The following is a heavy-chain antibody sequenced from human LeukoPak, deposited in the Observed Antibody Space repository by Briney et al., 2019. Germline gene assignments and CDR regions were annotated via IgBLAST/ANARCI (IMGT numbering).Heavy chain of an antibody. J-gene: IGHJ3*02. CDR3: ARAKMTTSAFDI. V-gene: IGHV4-34*01. D-gene: IGHD5-24*01. Sequence: SETLSLTCAVYGGSFSGYYWTWIRQPPGKGLEWIGEINPRGSTNYNPSLKSRVTISVDTSKNQFSLKLSSVTAADTAVYYCARAKMTTSAFDIWGQGTMVTVSS. CDR2: INPRGST. CDR1: GGSFSGYY.